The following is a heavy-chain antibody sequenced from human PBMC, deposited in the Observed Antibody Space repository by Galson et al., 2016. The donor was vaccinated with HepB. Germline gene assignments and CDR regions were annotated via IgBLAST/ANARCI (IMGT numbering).Heavy chain of an antibody. CDR1: GYLFSAHG. CDR3: ARRMLVGAGFDY. Sequence: SLRLSCAVSGYLFSAHGMHWVRQAPGKGLEWVAIISFDGKSKNYVDYVKGRFTISRDNSKNTLYLHMNSLRVDDTALYYCARRMLVGAGFDYWGQGALVTVSS. J-gene: IGHJ4*02. V-gene: IGHV3-30*03. CDR2: ISFDGKSK. D-gene: IGHD1-26*01.